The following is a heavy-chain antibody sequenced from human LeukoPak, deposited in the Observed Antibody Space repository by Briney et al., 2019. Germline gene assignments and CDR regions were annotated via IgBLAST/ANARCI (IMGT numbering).Heavy chain of an antibody. CDR1: GFTVSSYS. D-gene: IGHD3-10*01. CDR3: LLYDYQFH. J-gene: IGHJ4*02. CDR2: ISSSSSYI. Sequence: PGGSLRLSCGVSGFTVSSYSMNWVRQAPGKGLEWVSSISSSSSYIYYADSVKGRFTISRDNAKNSLYLQMNSLRAEDTAVYYCLLYDYQFHWGQGTLVTVSS. V-gene: IGHV3-21*01.